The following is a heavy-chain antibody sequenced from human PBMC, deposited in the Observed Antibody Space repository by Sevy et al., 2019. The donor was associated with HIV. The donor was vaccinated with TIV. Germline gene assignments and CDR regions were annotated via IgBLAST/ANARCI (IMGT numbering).Heavy chain of an antibody. V-gene: IGHV3-15*01. Sequence: GGSLRLSCAASGFTFSNAWMSWVRQAPGKGLEWVGRIKSKTDGGTTDYAAPVKGRFTISRDDSKNTLYLQMNSLKTEDTAVYYCTTLVPLYCSSSNCYAWDGMDVWGQGTTVTVSS. J-gene: IGHJ6*02. CDR2: IKSKTDGGTT. CDR3: TTLVPLYCSSSNCYAWDGMDV. CDR1: GFTFSNAW. D-gene: IGHD2-2*01.